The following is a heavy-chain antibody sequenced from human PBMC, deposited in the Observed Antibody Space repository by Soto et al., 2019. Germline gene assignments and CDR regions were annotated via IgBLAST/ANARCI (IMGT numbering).Heavy chain of an antibody. CDR1: GYTFSGYS. CDR3: ARDTGDGTFDF. J-gene: IGHJ4*02. CDR2: INAGYGNT. Sequence: GASVNVSCKASGYTFSGYSIHWVRQAPGQRLEWMGWINAGYGNTKSSQKFQDRVTISRDTSASTAYMELTSLRSEDTAVYYCARDTGDGTFDFWGQGTLVTVSS. D-gene: IGHD7-27*01. V-gene: IGHV1-3*01.